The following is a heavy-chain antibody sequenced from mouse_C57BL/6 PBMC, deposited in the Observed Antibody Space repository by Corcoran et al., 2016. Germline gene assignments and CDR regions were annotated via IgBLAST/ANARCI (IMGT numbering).Heavy chain of an antibody. Sequence: QIQLVQSGPELKQPGETVKISCKASGYTFTTYGMSWVKQAPGKGLKWMGWINTYSGVPTYADDFKGRFAFSLETSASTAYLQINNRKNEDTATYFCASPNGLTGTGDYWGQGTTLTVSS. CDR1: GYTFTTYG. CDR2: INTYSGVP. CDR3: ASPNGLTGTGDY. V-gene: IGHV9-3*01. D-gene: IGHD4-1*01. J-gene: IGHJ2*01.